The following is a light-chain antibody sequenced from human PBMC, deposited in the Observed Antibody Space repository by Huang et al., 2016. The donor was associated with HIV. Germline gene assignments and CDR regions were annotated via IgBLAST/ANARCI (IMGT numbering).Light chain of an antibody. CDR2: SAS. CDR3: QRGET. J-gene: IGKJ2*01. V-gene: IGKV3-15*01. Sequence: EIMLTQSPATLSVSPGERATLSCRASQSISTNLAWYQQKPGLAPRLLIYSASTRATGIPARFSGSGSGTEFTLTISSLQSEDFAVYYCQRGETFGQGTKLEIK. CDR1: QSISTN.